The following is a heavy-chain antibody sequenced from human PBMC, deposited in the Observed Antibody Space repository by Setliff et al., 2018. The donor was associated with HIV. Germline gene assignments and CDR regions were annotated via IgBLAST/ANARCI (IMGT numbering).Heavy chain of an antibody. D-gene: IGHD2-15*01. CDR3: ALTGHRLLRGYMDV. CDR2: INHSGST. CDR1: GGSFSGYY. V-gene: IGHV4-34*01. Sequence: SETLSLTCAVYGGSFSGYYWSWIRQPPGKGLEWIGEINHSGSTNYNPSLKSRVTMSLDTSKKHFSLNLKSVTAADTAVYYCALTGHRLLRGYMDVWGKGTTVTVSS. J-gene: IGHJ6*03.